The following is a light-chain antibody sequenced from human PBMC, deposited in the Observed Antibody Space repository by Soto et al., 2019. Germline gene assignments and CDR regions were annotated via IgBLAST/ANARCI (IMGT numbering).Light chain of an antibody. CDR3: EAWDDSLNGVV. J-gene: IGLJ2*01. V-gene: IGLV1-36*01. CDR2: YDD. CDR1: RSNIGDNA. Sequence: QSVLTQPPSVSEAPRQWVTISCSGSRSNIGDNAVNWYQQLPGKAPKLLIYYDDLLPSGVSDRFSGSKSGTSASLAISWLQYEDEADYYCEAWDDSLNGVVFGGGTKLTVL.